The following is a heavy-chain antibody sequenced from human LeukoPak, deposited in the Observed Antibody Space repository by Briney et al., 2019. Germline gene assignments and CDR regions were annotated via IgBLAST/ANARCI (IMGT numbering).Heavy chain of an antibody. CDR1: GDTFTGYY. D-gene: IGHD2-15*01. V-gene: IGHV1-2*02. Sequence: ASVKVSCKASGDTFTGYYVHWVRQAPGQGLEWMGWIDPNSGDTNFAQKFQDRVTMIGDTSISTTYMELSRLRSDDTAVYYCARAPPYCSGGRCYPDFWGQGTLVTVSS. CDR3: ARAPPYCSGGRCYPDF. CDR2: IDPNSGDT. J-gene: IGHJ4*02.